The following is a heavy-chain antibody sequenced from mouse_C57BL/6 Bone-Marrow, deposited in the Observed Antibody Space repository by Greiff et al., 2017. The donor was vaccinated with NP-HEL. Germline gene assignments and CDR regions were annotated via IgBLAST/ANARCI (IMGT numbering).Heavy chain of an antibody. J-gene: IGHJ4*01. CDR2: IYPRDGST. Sequence: VQLQQSGPELVKPGASVKLSCKASGYTFTSYDINWVKQRPGQGLEWIGWIYPRDGSTKYNEKFKGKATLTVYTSSSTAYMELHSLTSEDSAVYFCASKGSSHAMDYWGQGTSVTVSS. CDR1: GYTFTSYD. CDR3: ASKGSSHAMDY. D-gene: IGHD1-1*01. V-gene: IGHV1-85*01.